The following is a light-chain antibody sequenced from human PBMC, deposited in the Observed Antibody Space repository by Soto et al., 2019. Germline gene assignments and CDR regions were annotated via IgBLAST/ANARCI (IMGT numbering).Light chain of an antibody. Sequence: QSVLTQPPSVSGAPGQRVTISCTGSSSNIGAGYDVHWYQQLPGTAPKLLIYGNSNRPSGVPDRFSGSKSGTSASLAITGPQAGEGGVYSRQSFDGPLGALFGGGTKLTVL. J-gene: IGLJ2*01. CDR1: SSNIGAGYD. CDR3: QSFDGPLGAL. CDR2: GNS. V-gene: IGLV1-40*01.